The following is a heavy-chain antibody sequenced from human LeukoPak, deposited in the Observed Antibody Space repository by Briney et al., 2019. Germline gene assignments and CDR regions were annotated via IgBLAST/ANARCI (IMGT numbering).Heavy chain of an antibody. Sequence: GGSLRLSCAASGFTFSSYAMSWVRQAPGKGLEWVSAISGSGGSTYYANSVKGRFTISRDNSKNTLYLQMNSLRAEDTAVYYCAKDRTVVPWEVNFDYWGQGTLVTVSS. J-gene: IGHJ4*02. D-gene: IGHD4-23*01. V-gene: IGHV3-23*01. CDR3: AKDRTVVPWEVNFDY. CDR2: ISGSGGST. CDR1: GFTFSSYA.